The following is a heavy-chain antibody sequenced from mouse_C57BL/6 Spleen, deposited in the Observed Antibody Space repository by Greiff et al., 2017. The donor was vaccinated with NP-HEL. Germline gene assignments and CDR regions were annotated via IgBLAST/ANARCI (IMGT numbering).Heavy chain of an antibody. Sequence: QVQLQQSGAELVRPGASVTLSCKASGYTFTDYEMHWVKQTPVHGLEWIGAIDPETGGTAYNQKFKGKAILTADKSSSTAYMELRSLTSEDSAVYYCTRLGGYGNYGGYYYAMDYWGQGTSVTVSS. CDR2: IDPETGGT. CDR1: GYTFTDYE. V-gene: IGHV1-15*01. J-gene: IGHJ4*01. D-gene: IGHD2-1*01. CDR3: TRLGGYGNYGGYYYAMDY.